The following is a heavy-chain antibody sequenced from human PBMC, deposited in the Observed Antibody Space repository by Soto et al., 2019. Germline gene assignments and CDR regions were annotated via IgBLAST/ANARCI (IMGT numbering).Heavy chain of an antibody. J-gene: IGHJ5*02. CDR3: ARRKGGNYYTENFFDP. D-gene: IGHD3-22*01. V-gene: IGHV2-70*01. Sequence: VSVPTLVNPTQTLTLTCTFSGFSLTTNGMCLSWIRQPPGKALEWLALMDWDDNTYYSTSLNNRLTLSKDTSKNQVVLLVRHMGPVDTATYYCARRKGGNYYTENFFDPWGQGIPVTVSS. CDR1: GFSLTTNGMC. CDR2: MDWDDNT.